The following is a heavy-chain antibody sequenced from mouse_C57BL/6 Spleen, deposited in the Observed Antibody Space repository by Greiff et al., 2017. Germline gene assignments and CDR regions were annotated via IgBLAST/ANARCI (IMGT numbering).Heavy chain of an antibody. CDR2: INYDGSST. J-gene: IGHJ3*01. V-gene: IGHV5-16*01. CDR3: ARSGYYYGSSYDWFAY. CDR1: GFTFSDYY. D-gene: IGHD1-1*01. Sequence: EVQLVESEGGLVQPGSSMKLSCTASGFTFSDYYMAWVRQVPEKGLEWVANINYDGSSTYYLDSLKSRFIISRDNAKNILYLQMSSLKSEDTATYYCARSGYYYGSSYDWFAYWGQGTLVTVSA.